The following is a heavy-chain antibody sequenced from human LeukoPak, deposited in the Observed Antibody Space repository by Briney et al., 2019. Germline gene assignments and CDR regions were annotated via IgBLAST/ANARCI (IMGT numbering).Heavy chain of an antibody. J-gene: IGHJ4*02. V-gene: IGHV3-9*01. CDR2: ISWNSGSI. D-gene: IGHD2-15*01. CDR1: GFIFDDYA. CDR3: AREAGAGSCSDY. Sequence: QPGRSLRLSCAASGFIFDDYAMHWVRQAPGKGLEWVSGISWNSGSIGYADSVKGRFTISRDNAKNSLYLQMNSLRAEDTAVYYCAREAGAGSCSDYWGQGTLVTVSS.